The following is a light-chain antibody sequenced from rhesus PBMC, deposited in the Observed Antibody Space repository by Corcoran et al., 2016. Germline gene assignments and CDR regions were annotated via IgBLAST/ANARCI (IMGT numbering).Light chain of an antibody. CDR3: QQYSDRPVT. V-gene: IGKV3-42*03. CDR1: QSVSSN. Sequence: EIIMTQSPGTLSLSPGERATLSCRASQSVSSNMAWYQQKPGQAPSLLIYGALSRAPGIPDRSSACGSGTAFTLTISSLDPDDFAIYYCQQYSDRPVTFGGGTKVEIK. CDR2: GAL. J-gene: IGKJ4*01.